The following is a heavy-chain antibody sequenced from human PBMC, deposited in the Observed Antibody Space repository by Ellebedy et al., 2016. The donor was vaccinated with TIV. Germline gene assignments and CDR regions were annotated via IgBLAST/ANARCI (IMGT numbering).Heavy chain of an antibody. J-gene: IGHJ3*02. Sequence: SGPTLVKPTQTLTLTCTFSGFSLSTGGVGVGWIRQPPGKALEWLALIYWDDDKRYSPSLKNRLTITKDTSKNQVVLTMTNMDPVDTATYYCAHSIGYSGSWRYYDIVGYYGAFDIWGQGTMVTVSS. CDR3: AHSIGYSGSWRYYDIVGYYGAFDI. D-gene: IGHD3-22*01. CDR2: IYWDDDK. V-gene: IGHV2-5*02. CDR1: GFSLSTGGVG.